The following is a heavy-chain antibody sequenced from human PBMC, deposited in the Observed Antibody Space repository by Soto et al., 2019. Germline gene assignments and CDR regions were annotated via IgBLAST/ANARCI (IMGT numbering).Heavy chain of an antibody. CDR1: GGSISSGGYY. CDR3: ARVSDYYTDV. V-gene: IGHV4-31*03. J-gene: IGHJ6*03. Sequence: QVQLQESGPGLVKPSQTLSLTCTVSGGSISSGGYYWSWIRQHPGKGLEWIGYIYYRGSTTYNPSLKRRVTIPVHTSKKQLSLKLSSVTAADTAVYYCARVSDYYTDVWGKVTTVTVSS. CDR2: IYYRGST.